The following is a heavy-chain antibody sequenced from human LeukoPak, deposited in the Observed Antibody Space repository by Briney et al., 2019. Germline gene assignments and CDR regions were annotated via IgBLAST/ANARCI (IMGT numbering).Heavy chain of an antibody. Sequence: GGSLRLSCVASEFIPSSYCMSWVRQAPGKGLEWVASIKESGSEKFYVDSVKGRFTISRDSARNSLYLQLNTLRVDDTAVYYCVRDSDRRSDYWGRGTLVTVSS. V-gene: IGHV3-7*05. CDR3: VRDSDRRSDY. CDR1: EFIPSSYC. CDR2: IKESGSEK. D-gene: IGHD3-22*01. J-gene: IGHJ4*02.